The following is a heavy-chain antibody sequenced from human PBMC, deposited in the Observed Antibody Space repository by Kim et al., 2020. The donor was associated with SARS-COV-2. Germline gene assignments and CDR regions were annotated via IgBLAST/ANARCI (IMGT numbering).Heavy chain of an antibody. V-gene: IGHV3-49*03. CDR3: TSGPDYYDSAAYYHDY. D-gene: IGHD3-22*01. J-gene: IGHJ4*02. CDR2: IRSKRYGATT. CDR1: GLNFGDYA. Sequence: GGSLRLSCTTSGLNFGDYAMSWFRQAPGKGLEWVAFIRSKRYGATTEYAASVKGRFTISRDDSKGIAYMKMNGLKTEDTAVYYCTSGPDYYDSAAYYHDYWGQSTLVTVSS.